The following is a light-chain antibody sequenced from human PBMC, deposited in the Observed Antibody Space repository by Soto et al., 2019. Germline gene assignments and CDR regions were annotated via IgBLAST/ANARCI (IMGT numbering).Light chain of an antibody. CDR1: QTVGGRY. J-gene: IGKJ1*01. CDR3: LQYVSSQCT. Sequence: EIVLTQSAATLSLSPGETATLSCRASQTVGGRYLAWFQQKPGQTPRLLIYGASTRAAGVPDRFSGSGSGADFSLTINRLEPEDFAVYYCLQYVSSQCTVGQGIKVEV. CDR2: GAS. V-gene: IGKV3-20*01.